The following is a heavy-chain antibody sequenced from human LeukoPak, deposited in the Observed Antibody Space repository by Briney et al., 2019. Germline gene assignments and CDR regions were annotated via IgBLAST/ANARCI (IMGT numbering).Heavy chain of an antibody. Sequence: SVKVSCKASGGTFSRYAISWVRQAPGQGLEWMGGIIPIFGTANYAQKFQGRVTITTDESTSTAYMELSSLRSEDTAVYYCARAGSGYSYGYDGPLDYRGQGTLVTVSS. CDR1: GGTFSRYA. D-gene: IGHD5-18*01. J-gene: IGHJ4*02. CDR3: ARAGSGYSYGYDGPLDY. CDR2: IIPIFGTA. V-gene: IGHV1-69*05.